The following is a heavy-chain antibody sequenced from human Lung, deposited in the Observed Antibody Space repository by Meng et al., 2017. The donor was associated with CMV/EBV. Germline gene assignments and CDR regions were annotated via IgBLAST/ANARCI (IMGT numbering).Heavy chain of an antibody. J-gene: IGHJ6*02. V-gene: IGHV3-48*04. CDR1: GFTFSSYS. CDR3: ARACSSTSCLAAYYYYGMDV. Sequence: GGSLRLXCEASGFTFSSYSMNWVRQAPGKGLEWVSYISSSSTIYYADSVKGRFTISRDNAKNSLYLQMNSLRAEDTAVYYCARACSSTSCLAAYYYYGMDVWXQGTTVTVSS. D-gene: IGHD2-2*01. CDR2: ISSSSTI.